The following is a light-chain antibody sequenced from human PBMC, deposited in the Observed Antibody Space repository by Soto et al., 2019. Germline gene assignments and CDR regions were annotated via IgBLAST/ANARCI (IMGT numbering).Light chain of an antibody. Sequence: EIVLTQSPGTLSLSPGERATLSCRASQSVSSNNLAWYQQRPGQAPRVVIYGASTRATGIPERFSGSGSGTDFTLTISRLEPEDFAMYYCHQYGISPPVTFGQGTRLEIK. J-gene: IGKJ5*01. V-gene: IGKV3-20*01. CDR2: GAS. CDR1: QSVSSNN. CDR3: HQYGISPPVT.